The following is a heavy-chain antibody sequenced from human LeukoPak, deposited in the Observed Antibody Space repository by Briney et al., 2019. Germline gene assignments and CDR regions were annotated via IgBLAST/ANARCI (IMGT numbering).Heavy chain of an antibody. V-gene: IGHV3-33*03. Sequence: GGSLRLSCAASGFTLSNYGMHWVRQAPGKGLEWVAVIWYDGSDKYYADSVKGRFTISRDNAKNTLYLQMNSLRAEDTAVYYCAYGDYGLPDYWGQGTPVTVSS. J-gene: IGHJ4*02. D-gene: IGHD4-17*01. CDR1: GFTLSNYG. CDR3: AYGDYGLPDY. CDR2: IWYDGSDK.